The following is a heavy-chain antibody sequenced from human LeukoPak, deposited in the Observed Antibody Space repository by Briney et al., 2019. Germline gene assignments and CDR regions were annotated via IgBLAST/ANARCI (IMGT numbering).Heavy chain of an antibody. Sequence: GGSLRLPCAASGFTFDDYAMHWVRQAPGKGLEWVSFISWDGGSTYYADSVKGRFTISRDNSKNSLYLQMNSLRAEDTALYYCAKASRGVVQNPDFDYWGQGTLVTVSS. V-gene: IGHV3-43D*04. CDR2: ISWDGGST. CDR3: AKASRGVVQNPDFDY. J-gene: IGHJ4*02. D-gene: IGHD3-10*01. CDR1: GFTFDDYA.